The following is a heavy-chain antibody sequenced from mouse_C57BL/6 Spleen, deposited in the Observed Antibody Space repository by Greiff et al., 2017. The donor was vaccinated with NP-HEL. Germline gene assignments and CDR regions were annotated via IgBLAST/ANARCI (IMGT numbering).Heavy chain of an antibody. CDR1: FFSLTSYG. J-gene: IGHJ4*01. V-gene: IGHV2-5*01. Sequence: GKRQESGQGRGEPSPLLSLPFTFSFFSLTSYGVHWVRQSPGKGLEWLGVIWRGGSTDYNAAFMSRLSITKDNSKSQVFFKMNSLQADDTAIYYCAKILWDYWGQGTSVTVSS. CDR2: IWRGGST. CDR3: AKILWDY.